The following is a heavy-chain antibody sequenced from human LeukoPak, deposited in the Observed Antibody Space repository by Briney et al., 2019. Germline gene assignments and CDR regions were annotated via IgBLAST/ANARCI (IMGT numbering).Heavy chain of an antibody. CDR1: GGSISSYY. D-gene: IGHD4-11*01. V-gene: IGHV4-59*08. Sequence: PSETLSLTCTVSGGSISSYYWSWIRQPPGKGLEWIGYIYYSGSTNYNPSLKSRVTISVDTSKNQFSLKLSSVTAADTSVYYCVSRRGDDDYRPDYWGQGTLVTVSS. CDR2: IYYSGST. J-gene: IGHJ4*02. CDR3: VSRRGDDDYRPDY.